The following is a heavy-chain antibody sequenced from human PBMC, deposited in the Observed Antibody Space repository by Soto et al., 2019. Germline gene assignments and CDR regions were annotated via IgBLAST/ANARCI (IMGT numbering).Heavy chain of an antibody. CDR3: ARGYAGSRTYSYYFDF. V-gene: IGHV4-39*01. D-gene: IGHD3-10*01. CDR2: TSYSGTT. Sequence: SETLSLTCTDSGGSISSSNYYWVWIRQPPGKGLEWVGSTSYSGTTYYNPSLKSRVSMSVDTSKNQFSLKLSSVTAADTAVYYCARGYAGSRTYSYYFDFWGQGTLVAVSS. CDR1: GGSISSSNYY. J-gene: IGHJ4*02.